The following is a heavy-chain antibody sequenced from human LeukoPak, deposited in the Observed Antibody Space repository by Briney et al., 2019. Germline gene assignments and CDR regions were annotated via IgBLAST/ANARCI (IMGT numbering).Heavy chain of an antibody. CDR1: GSSISSGYY. Sequence: SETLSLTCTVSGSSISSGYYWGWIRQPPGKGLEWIASLFHSGYTYYNPSLKSRVTISVDTSKNQFSLKLSSLTAADTAVYYCARDFSYHVSGSYSHFDCWGEGILVTVSS. D-gene: IGHD3-10*01. J-gene: IGHJ4*02. CDR2: LFHSGYT. CDR3: ARDFSYHVSGSYSHFDC. V-gene: IGHV4-38-2*02.